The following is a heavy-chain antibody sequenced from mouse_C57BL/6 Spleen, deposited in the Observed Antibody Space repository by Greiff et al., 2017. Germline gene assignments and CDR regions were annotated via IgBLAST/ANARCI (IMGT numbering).Heavy chain of an antibody. CDR1: GFSFTSYG. Sequence: VKLQESGPGLVQPSQSLSITCTVSGFSFTSYGVHWVRQSPGKGLEWLGVIWRGGSTDYNAAFMSRLSITKDNSKSQVLFKMNSRQADDTAIYYCAKNGLYYGSPYAMDYWGQGTSVTVSS. CDR3: AKNGLYYGSPYAMDY. D-gene: IGHD1-1*01. V-gene: IGHV2-5*01. CDR2: IWRGGST. J-gene: IGHJ4*01.